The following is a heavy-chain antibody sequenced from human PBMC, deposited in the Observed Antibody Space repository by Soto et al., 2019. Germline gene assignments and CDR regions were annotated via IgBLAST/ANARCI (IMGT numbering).Heavy chain of an antibody. J-gene: IGHJ4*02. Sequence: WTWIRQHPGKGLEWIGYIYYSGSTYYNPSLKSRVTRSVDTSKNQFSLKLNSVTAADTAVYYCARDMVGPSRYFFDYWGQGTLVTVSS. CDR2: IYYSGST. CDR3: ARDMVGPSRYFFDY. V-gene: IGHV4-31*02. D-gene: IGHD1-26*01.